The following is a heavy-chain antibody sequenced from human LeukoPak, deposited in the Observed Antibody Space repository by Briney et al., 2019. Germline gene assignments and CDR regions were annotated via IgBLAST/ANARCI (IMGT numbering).Heavy chain of an antibody. Sequence: GGSLRLSCAASGFTFSSYWMHWVRQAPGKGLVWVSRINTDGSSTSYADSVKGRFTISRDNAKNTLYLQMNSLRANDTAVFYCATGRIVGAAEGWGQGTLVTVSS. D-gene: IGHD1-26*01. CDR3: ATGRIVGAAEG. J-gene: IGHJ4*02. CDR1: GFTFSSYW. V-gene: IGHV3-74*01. CDR2: INTDGSST.